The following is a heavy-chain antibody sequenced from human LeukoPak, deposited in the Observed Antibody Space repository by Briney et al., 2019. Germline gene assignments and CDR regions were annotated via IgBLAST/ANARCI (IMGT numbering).Heavy chain of an antibody. CDR3: ARGSRWLQPTDH. Sequence: KSSETLSLTCAVYGGSFSGYYWSWIRQPPGKGLEWIGEINHSGSTNYNPSLKSRVTISVDTSKNQFSLKLSSVTAADTAVYCCARGSRWLQPTDHWGQGTLLTLSS. CDR1: GGSFSGYY. D-gene: IGHD5-12*01. V-gene: IGHV4-34*01. CDR2: INHSGST. J-gene: IGHJ4*02.